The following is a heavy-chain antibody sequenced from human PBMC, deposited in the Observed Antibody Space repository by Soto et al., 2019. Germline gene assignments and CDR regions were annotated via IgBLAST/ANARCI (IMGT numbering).Heavy chain of an antibody. CDR3: AREGYCSSTSCYFPDAFDI. CDR2: ISAYNGNT. V-gene: IGHV1-18*04. D-gene: IGHD2-2*01. Sequence: SVKVSCKASGYTFTSYGISWVRQAPVQGLEWMGWISAYNGNTNYAQKLQGRVTMTTDTSTSTAYMELRSLRSDDTAVYYCAREGYCSSTSCYFPDAFDIWGQGTMVTVSS. CDR1: GYTFTSYG. J-gene: IGHJ3*02.